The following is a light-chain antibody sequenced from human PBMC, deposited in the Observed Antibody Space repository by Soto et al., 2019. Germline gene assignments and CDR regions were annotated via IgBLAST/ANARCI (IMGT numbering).Light chain of an antibody. Sequence: EIVLTQSPATLSLSPGERATLSCRASQSVSSYLAWYQHRPGQAPRLLIYRASTRAPGVPARFSGSGSGTEFTLTISSLQPEDFTVYSCLQYHNLWAFGQGTKV. CDR1: QSVSSY. J-gene: IGKJ1*01. CDR3: LQYHNLWA. V-gene: IGKV3-15*01. CDR2: RAS.